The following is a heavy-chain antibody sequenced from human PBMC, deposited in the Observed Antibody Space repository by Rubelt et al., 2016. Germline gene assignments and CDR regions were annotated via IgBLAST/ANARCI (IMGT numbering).Heavy chain of an antibody. D-gene: IGHD3-22*01. J-gene: IGHJ5*02. CDR3: ARGYYESGDEWFDP. CDR1: GGSFSGYY. CDR2: IKHSGST. V-gene: IGHV4-34*01. Sequence: QVQLQQWGAGLLKPSETLSLTCAVYGGSFSGYYWSWIRQSPGKGLEWIGEIKHSGSTNYNPSLKSRVTISVDTSKNQFSLKLSSVTAADTAVYYCARGYYESGDEWFDPWDQGTLVTVSS.